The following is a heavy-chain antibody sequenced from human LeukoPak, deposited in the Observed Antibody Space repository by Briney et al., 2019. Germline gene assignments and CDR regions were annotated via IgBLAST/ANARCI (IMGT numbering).Heavy chain of an antibody. D-gene: IGHD5-24*01. CDR2: IYYTGST. J-gene: IGHJ4*02. Sequence: SETLSLTCTVSGGSISSSSYYWGWIRQPPGKGLEWIGSIYYTGSTYYNPSLKGRVSISLDMSKNHVSLKLNSVTSPDTAVYYCARAGPRREGYNFDYWGQGTLVTVSS. CDR1: GGSISSSSYY. CDR3: ARAGPRREGYNFDY. V-gene: IGHV4-39*07.